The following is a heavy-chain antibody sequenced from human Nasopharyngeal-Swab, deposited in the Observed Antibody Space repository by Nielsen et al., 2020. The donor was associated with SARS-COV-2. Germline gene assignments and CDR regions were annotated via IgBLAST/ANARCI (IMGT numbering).Heavy chain of an antibody. V-gene: IGHV7-4-1*02. D-gene: IGHD6-19*01. CDR1: GYSFNRYT. CDR2: INTNTGST. CDR3: ARTPFGSGRAGD. J-gene: IGHJ4*02. Sequence: ASVKVSCKASGYSFNRYTISWVRQAPGQGLEYMGWINTNTGSTMYAQAFKGRFVFSSDPSVTTAYMQISDLKADDTGVYFCARTPFGSGRAGDWGQGTLVTVSS.